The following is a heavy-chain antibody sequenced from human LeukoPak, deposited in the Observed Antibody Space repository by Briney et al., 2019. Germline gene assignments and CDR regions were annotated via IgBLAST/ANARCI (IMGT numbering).Heavy chain of an antibody. CDR3: AVYYYDSSGYYTLFDY. Sequence: SETLSLTCTVSGGSISSSSFYWGWIRQPPGKGLEWIGSIYYSGSTYYNPSLKSRVTLSVDASKNQFSLKLSSVTAADTAVYYCAVYYYDSSGYYTLFDYWGQGTLVTVS. CDR2: IYYSGST. J-gene: IGHJ4*02. CDR1: GGSISSSSFY. V-gene: IGHV4-39*01. D-gene: IGHD3-22*01.